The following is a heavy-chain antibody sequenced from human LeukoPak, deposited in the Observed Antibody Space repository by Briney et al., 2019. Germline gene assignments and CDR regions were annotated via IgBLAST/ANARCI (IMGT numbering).Heavy chain of an antibody. CDR3: ARVVKDSSSSGYYYMDV. D-gene: IGHD6-6*01. CDR1: GGTFSSYA. J-gene: IGHJ6*03. CDR2: INPNSGGT. V-gene: IGHV1-2*06. Sequence: ASVKVSCKASGGTFSSYAISWVRPAPGQGLEWMGRINPNSGGTNYAQKFQGRVTMTRDTSISTAYMELSRLRSDDTAVYYCARVVKDSSSSGYYYMDVWGKGTTVTVSS.